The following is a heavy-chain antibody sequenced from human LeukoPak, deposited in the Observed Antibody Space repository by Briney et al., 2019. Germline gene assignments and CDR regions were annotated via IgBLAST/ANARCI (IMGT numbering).Heavy chain of an antibody. CDR2: ISGSGGST. V-gene: IGHV3-23*01. J-gene: IGHJ4*02. D-gene: IGHD2-2*01. CDR3: AKDIVVVPAATFDY. Sequence: GGSLRLSCAASGFTFSSYAMSWVRQAPGKGLEWVSAISGSGGSTYYADSVKGRFTISRDNSKNTLYLQMNGLRAEDTAVYYCAKDIVVVPAATFDYWGQGTQVTVSS. CDR1: GFTFSSYA.